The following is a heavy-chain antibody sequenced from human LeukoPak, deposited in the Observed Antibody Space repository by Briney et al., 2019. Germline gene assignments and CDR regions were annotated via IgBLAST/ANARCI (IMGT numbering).Heavy chain of an antibody. Sequence: ASVKVSCKASGYTFTSYGISWVRQAPGQGLEWMGWISAYNGNTNYAQKLQGRVTITADESTSTAYMKLSSLRSEDTAVYYCARDGGYCSSTSCYRNAFDIWDQGTLVTVSS. CDR3: ARDGGYCSSTSCYRNAFDI. CDR2: ISAYNGNT. D-gene: IGHD2-2*02. V-gene: IGHV1-18*01. CDR1: GYTFTSYG. J-gene: IGHJ3*02.